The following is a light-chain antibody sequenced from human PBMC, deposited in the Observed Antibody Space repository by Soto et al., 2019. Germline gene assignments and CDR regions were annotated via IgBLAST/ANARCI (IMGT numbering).Light chain of an antibody. CDR3: QQFYRYPWT. CDR1: QRVDTC. CDR2: KAS. V-gene: IGKV1-5*03. Sequence: GATDTITCRASQRVDTCLAWYQQKPGKAPHLLIYKASRLETGVPSRFSGSGSVTDYTLTITGLQPDDFATYYCQQFYRYPWTFGQGTKVEI. J-gene: IGKJ1*01.